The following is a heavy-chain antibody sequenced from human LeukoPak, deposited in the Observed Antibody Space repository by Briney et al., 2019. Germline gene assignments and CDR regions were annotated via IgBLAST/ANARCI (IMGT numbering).Heavy chain of an antibody. CDR3: AKSTYYYDTFVNAFDL. CDR2: IYYSGST. V-gene: IGHV4-39*07. Sequence: RSSETLSLTCTVSGGSISSSSYYWDWIRQPPGKGLEWIGSIYYSGSTYYNPSLKSRVTISVDTSKNQFSLELSSVTAADTAVYYCAKSTYYYDTFVNAFDLWGQGTVVTVSS. D-gene: IGHD3-22*01. CDR1: GGSISSSSYY. J-gene: IGHJ3*01.